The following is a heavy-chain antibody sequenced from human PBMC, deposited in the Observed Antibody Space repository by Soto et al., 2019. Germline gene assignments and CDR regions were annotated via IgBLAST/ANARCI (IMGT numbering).Heavy chain of an antibody. Sequence: QVQLVQSGAEVKKPGASVKVSCTGSGYTFRSYDIHWVRQATGQGLEWMGWVNPNTGNTGYAQKFQGRGTMTRDMSKSSAYMEVTSLTSEDTAIYYCARAYGAGSFDFWGPGTLVSVSS. CDR1: GYTFRSYD. CDR2: VNPNTGNT. D-gene: IGHD3-10*01. J-gene: IGHJ5*01. V-gene: IGHV1-8*01. CDR3: ARAYGAGSFDF.